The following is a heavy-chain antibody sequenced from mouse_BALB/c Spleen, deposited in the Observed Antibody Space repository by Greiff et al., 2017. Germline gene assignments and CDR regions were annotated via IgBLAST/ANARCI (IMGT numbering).Heavy chain of an antibody. J-gene: IGHJ2*01. Sequence: EVMLVESGPSLVKPSQTLSLTCSVTGDSITSGYWNWIRKFPGNKLEYMGYISYSGSTYYNPSLKSRISITRDTSKNQYYLQLNSVTTEDTATYYCARWDYGSSYGFDYWGQGTTLTVSS. CDR2: ISYSGST. CDR1: GDSITSGY. V-gene: IGHV3-8*02. CDR3: ARWDYGSSYGFDY. D-gene: IGHD1-1*01.